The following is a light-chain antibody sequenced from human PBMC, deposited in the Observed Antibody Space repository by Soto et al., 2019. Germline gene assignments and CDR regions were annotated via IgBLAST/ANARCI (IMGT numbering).Light chain of an antibody. V-gene: IGKV3-20*01. CDR3: QQYDTSPRP. J-gene: IGKJ1*01. Sequence: EIVLTQSPGTLSLSPGERATLSCRASQSVNSNYLAWYQQKPGQGPRVLMYGTSSRATGIPDRFSGSGSGTEFTLTISRLEPEDFAVYYCQQYDTSPRPFGQGTKVEI. CDR2: GTS. CDR1: QSVNSNY.